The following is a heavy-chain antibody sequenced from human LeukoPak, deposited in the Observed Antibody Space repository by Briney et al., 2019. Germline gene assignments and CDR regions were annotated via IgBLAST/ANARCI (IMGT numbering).Heavy chain of an antibody. CDR1: GYTFTSYY. Sequence: ASVKVSCKASGYTFTSYYMHWVRQALGQGLEWMGIINPSGGSTSYAQKFQGRVTMTRDMSTSTVYMELSSLRSEDTAVYYCASSSGPLYYDLAGYWGQGTLVTVSS. V-gene: IGHV1-46*01. D-gene: IGHD3-22*01. CDR3: ASSSGPLYYDLAGY. J-gene: IGHJ4*02. CDR2: INPSGGST.